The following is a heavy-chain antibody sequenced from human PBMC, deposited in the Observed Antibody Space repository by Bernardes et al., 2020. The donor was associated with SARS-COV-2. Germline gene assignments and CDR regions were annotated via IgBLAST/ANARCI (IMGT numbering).Heavy chain of an antibody. CDR3: ARESDWNYVFDY. D-gene: IGHD1-7*01. Sequence: GGSLRLSCAASGFTFTNYGILWVRQAPGKGLEWVAVMWNDGGERYNADSVKGRFTISRDNSKNTLSLQMNSLRAEDTAVYFCARESDWNYVFDYWGQGTLVTVSS. CDR1: GFTFTNYG. V-gene: IGHV3-33*01. CDR2: MWNDGGER. J-gene: IGHJ4*02.